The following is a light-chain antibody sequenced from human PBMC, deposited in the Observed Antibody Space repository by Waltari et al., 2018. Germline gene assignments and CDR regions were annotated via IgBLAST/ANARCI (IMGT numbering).Light chain of an antibody. V-gene: IGLV2-14*01. CDR2: EVS. J-gene: IGLJ3*02. CDR3: SSYTSSSTLEGV. CDR1: SSDVGGYNY. Sequence: QSALTQPASVSGSPGQSITISCTGTSSDVGGYNYVSWYQQHPGKAPKLMIYEVSKRPSGVSNRCSGSTSGNTASLTNSGLQAEDEADYYCSSYTSSSTLEGVFGGGTKLTVL.